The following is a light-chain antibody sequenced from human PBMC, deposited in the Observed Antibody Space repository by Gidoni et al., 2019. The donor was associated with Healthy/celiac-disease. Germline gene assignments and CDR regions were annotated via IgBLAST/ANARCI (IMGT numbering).Light chain of an antibody. V-gene: IGKV3-11*01. CDR3: QQRSNWPPMYT. CDR1: QSVSSY. CDR2: DAS. Sequence: IVFTHSPATLSLSPGARATLSCRDSQSVSSYLAWYQQKPGQAPRLLIYDASNRATGIPARFSGSGSGTDFTLTISSLEPEDFAVYDCQQRSNWPPMYTFGQGTKLEIK. J-gene: IGKJ2*01.